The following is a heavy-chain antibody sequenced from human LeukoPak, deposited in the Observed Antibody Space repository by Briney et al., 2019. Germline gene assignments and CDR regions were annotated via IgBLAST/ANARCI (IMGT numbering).Heavy chain of an antibody. CDR2: ISGSGGST. J-gene: IGHJ4*02. V-gene: IGHV3-23*01. Sequence: SGGSLRLSCAASGFTFSSYAMSWVRQAPGKGLEWVSVISGSGGSTHYADSVKGRSTISRDNSKNTLYLQMNSLRAEDTAVYYCAKDRSIVAAAIFDYWGQGTLVTVSS. CDR1: GFTFSSYA. CDR3: AKDRSIVAAAIFDY. D-gene: IGHD6-25*01.